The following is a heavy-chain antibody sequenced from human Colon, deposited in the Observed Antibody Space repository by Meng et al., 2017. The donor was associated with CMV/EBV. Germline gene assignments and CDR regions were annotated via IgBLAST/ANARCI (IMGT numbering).Heavy chain of an antibody. CDR3: IKEDWYFDF. Sequence: QVELNQSGHEVKKPGASVKVFCKSSGYPFTAKHLHWVRHAPGQGLEWMGWIYPQNGGTYFAQKFQGRVTMTSDTSISTAYMELSSLTSDDTAIYYCIKEDWYFDFWGQGTLVTVSS. D-gene: IGHD2-21*01. J-gene: IGHJ4*02. CDR1: GYPFTAKH. V-gene: IGHV1-2*02. CDR2: IYPQNGGT.